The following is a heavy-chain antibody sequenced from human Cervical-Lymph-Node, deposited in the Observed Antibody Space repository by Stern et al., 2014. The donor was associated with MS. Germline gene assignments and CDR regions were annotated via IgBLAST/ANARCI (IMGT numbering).Heavy chain of an antibody. J-gene: IGHJ4*02. CDR2: IYYTGTT. CDR1: GASISSYY. Sequence: QLQLQESGPGLVKPSETRSLTCTVSGASISSYYWNWIRQPPGKGLEWIGYIYYTGTTNYNPSLKGRVAISLDTSKNQFSLILRSVSAADTAVYYCARKSLSMDHYFDSWGQGTLVTVSS. V-gene: IGHV4-59*01. D-gene: IGHD2-2*03. CDR3: ARKSLSMDHYFDS.